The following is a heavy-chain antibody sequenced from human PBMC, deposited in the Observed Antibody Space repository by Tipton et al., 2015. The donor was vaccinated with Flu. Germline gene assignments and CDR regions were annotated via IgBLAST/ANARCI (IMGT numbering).Heavy chain of an antibody. V-gene: IGHV3-48*03. CDR2: ISSSGTTI. J-gene: IGHJ5*02. Sequence: GSLRLSCAASGFTFSSYEMNWVRQAPGKGLEWVSYISSSGTTIIYADSVKGRFTISRGNAKNSLYLQMNSLRAEDTAVYYCARDPWQQPHRGWFDPWGQGTLVTVSS. CDR1: GFTFSSYE. CDR3: ARDPWQQPHRGWFDP. D-gene: IGHD6-13*01.